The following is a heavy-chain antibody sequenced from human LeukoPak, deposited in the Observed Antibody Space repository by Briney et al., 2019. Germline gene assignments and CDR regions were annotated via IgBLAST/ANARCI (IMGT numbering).Heavy chain of an antibody. V-gene: IGHV3-30-3*01. CDR1: GFTFSNYA. J-gene: IGHJ4*02. Sequence: GGSLRLSCAASGFTFSNYAMHCVRQAPGKGLEWVAFISYDGSNKHYADSVKGRFTISRDNSKNTLYLQMNSLRPEDTAVYYCARARFGYNRGPFGYWGQGILVTVSS. CDR2: ISYDGSNK. D-gene: IGHD5-24*01. CDR3: ARARFGYNRGPFGY.